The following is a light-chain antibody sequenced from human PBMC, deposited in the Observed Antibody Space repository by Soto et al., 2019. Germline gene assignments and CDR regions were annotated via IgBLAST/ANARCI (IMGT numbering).Light chain of an antibody. CDR3: LQHNNYPYT. J-gene: IGKJ2*01. Sequence: DVQMTQSPSAMSASVGDRVTITCRASQDISRFVAWFQQKPGKAPERLIYDTSSLQPGVPSRFSGGGSGTEFTLAISGLQPEDFATYYCLQHNNYPYTFGQGTKVDIK. CDR2: DTS. V-gene: IGKV1-17*03. CDR1: QDISRF.